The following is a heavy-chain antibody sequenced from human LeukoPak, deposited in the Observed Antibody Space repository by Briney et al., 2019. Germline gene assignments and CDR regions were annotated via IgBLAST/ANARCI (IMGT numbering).Heavy chain of an antibody. CDR1: GFTFSSYD. J-gene: IGHJ3*02. V-gene: IGHV3-23*01. CDR2: ISGSGGST. CDR3: AKSDVGGYEAHDAFDI. Sequence: GGSLRLSCAASGFTFSSYDMSWVRQAPGKGLEWVSSISGSGGSTYYADSVKGRFTISRDNSKNTLYLQMNSLRAEDTAVYYCAKSDVGGYEAHDAFDIWGQGTMVTVSS. D-gene: IGHD3-22*01.